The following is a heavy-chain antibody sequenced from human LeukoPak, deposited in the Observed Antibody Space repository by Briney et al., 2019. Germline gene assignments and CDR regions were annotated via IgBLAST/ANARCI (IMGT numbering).Heavy chain of an antibody. CDR3: ARHVNYDTDGYQAAFDI. J-gene: IGHJ3*02. CDR2: SHYSGRPT. CDR1: GGSPNSYY. Sequence: SGTLSPPSTVSGGSPNSYYLRWIRQPPREGLVGIGVSHYSGRPTNYNPSLKSRVTISVDTSKNKVSLKLSSVTAADTAVYYCARHVNYDTDGYQAAFDIWGQGTAITVSS. D-gene: IGHD3-22*01. V-gene: IGHV4-59*08.